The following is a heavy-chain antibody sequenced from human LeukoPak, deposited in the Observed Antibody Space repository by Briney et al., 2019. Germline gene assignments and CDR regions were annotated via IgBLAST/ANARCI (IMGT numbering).Heavy chain of an antibody. CDR3: ARFSNNYDILTGYPMYYFDY. Sequence: SETLSLTCTVSGGSISTYYWSWIRQPRGKGLEWIAYIYYSGSTNYNPSLKSRVTISVDTSKNQFSLKLSSVTAADTAVYYCARFSNNYDILTGYPMYYFDYWGQGTLVTVSS. V-gene: IGHV4-59*01. D-gene: IGHD3-9*01. CDR2: IYYSGST. J-gene: IGHJ4*02. CDR1: GGSISTYY.